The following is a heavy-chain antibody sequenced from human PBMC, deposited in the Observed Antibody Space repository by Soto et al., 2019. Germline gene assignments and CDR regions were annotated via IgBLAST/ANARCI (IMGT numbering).Heavy chain of an antibody. D-gene: IGHD6-6*01. Sequence: PGGSLRLSCAASGFTFSRYGMNWVRQAPGKGLEWVALIWYDGSNKYYADSVKGRFTISRDNSKNTLYLQMNSLRAEDTAVYYCARDRSSNFDIWGQGTMVTVSS. V-gene: IGHV3-33*01. CDR1: GFTFSRYG. J-gene: IGHJ3*02. CDR2: IWYDGSNK. CDR3: ARDRSSNFDI.